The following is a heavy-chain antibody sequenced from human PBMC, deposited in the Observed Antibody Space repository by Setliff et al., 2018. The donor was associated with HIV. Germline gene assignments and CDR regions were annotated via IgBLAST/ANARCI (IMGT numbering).Heavy chain of an antibody. D-gene: IGHD4-4*01. CDR1: GGSFSGYS. V-gene: IGHV4-34*01. Sequence: SETLSLTCAFYGGSFSGYSWSWIRQPPGRGLEWIGEINHTGSTKYNPSLKSRVTISVDTSKNQSSLKLSSMTAADTAVYYCARGGTLTDMDVWGKGTTVTVSS. CDR2: INHTGST. CDR3: ARGGTLTDMDV. J-gene: IGHJ6*03.